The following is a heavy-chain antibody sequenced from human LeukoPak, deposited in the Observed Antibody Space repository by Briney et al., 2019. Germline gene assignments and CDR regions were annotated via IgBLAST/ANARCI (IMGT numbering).Heavy chain of an antibody. CDR1: GFTFSSYG. Sequence: GRSLRLSCAASGFTFSSYGMHWVRQAPGKGLEWVAVIWYDGSNKYYADSVKGRLTISRDNSKNTLYLQMNSLRAEDTAVYYCARDGYCSSTSCYRGDYYYYGMDVWGQGTTVTVSS. CDR2: IWYDGSNK. V-gene: IGHV3-33*01. CDR3: ARDGYCSSTSCYRGDYYYYGMDV. J-gene: IGHJ6*02. D-gene: IGHD2-2*02.